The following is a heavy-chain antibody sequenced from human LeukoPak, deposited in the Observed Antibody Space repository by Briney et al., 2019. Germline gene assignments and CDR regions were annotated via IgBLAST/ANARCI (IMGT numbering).Heavy chain of an antibody. V-gene: IGHV3-48*03. J-gene: IGHJ4*02. Sequence: GGSLRLSCAASGFTFISYEMNWVRQAPGKGLEWVSYISSSGSTVYYADSVKGRFTISRDNAKNSLYLQMNSLRAEDTAVYYCARETGSFDYWGQGTLGTVSS. CDR1: GFTFISYE. CDR3: ARETGSFDY. D-gene: IGHD3-9*01. CDR2: ISSSGSTV.